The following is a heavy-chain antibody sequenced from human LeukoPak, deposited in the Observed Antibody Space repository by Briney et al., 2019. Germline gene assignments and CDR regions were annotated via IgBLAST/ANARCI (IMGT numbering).Heavy chain of an antibody. CDR1: GGSISSFY. V-gene: IGHV4-59*12. J-gene: IGHJ4*02. CDR3: ARGQLPNYDYVWGSYRPKYYFDY. Sequence: SETLSLTCTVAGGSISSFYWGWIRQPPGKGVEWIGHTHSSGSTNYNPSLKSRLTISVATAKNQFSLKLSSMAAADTAVYYCARGQLPNYDYVWGSYRPKYYFDYWGQGTLVTVSS. CDR2: THSSGST. D-gene: IGHD3-16*02.